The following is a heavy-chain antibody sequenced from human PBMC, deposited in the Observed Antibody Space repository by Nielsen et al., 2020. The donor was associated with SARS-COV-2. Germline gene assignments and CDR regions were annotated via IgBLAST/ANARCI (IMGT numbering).Heavy chain of an antibody. J-gene: IGHJ6*02. D-gene: IGHD6-19*01. V-gene: IGHV3-64D*06. Sequence: GGSLRLSCSASGFTFSSYAMHWVRQVPGKGLEYVSAISSNGGSTYYADSVKGRFTISRDNSKNTLYLQMSSLRAEDTAVYYCVKAQYSSGWYRYYYYGMDVWGQGTTVTVSS. CDR3: VKAQYSSGWYRYYYYGMDV. CDR2: ISSNGGST. CDR1: GFTFSSYA.